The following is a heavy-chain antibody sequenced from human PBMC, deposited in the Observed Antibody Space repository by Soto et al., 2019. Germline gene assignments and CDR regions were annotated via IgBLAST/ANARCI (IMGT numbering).Heavy chain of an antibody. CDR1: GGSLSGYY. CDR3: SRGGDAYKAGNY. D-gene: IGHD1-1*01. J-gene: IGHJ4*02. V-gene: IGHV4-34*01. CDR2: IHHSGSI. Sequence: SETLSLTCAVYGGSLSGYYWTWIRRPPGKGLEWIGEIHHSGSINYNSSLKSRVTISADTSKNQFFLKLSSVTAADTAVYYCSRGGDAYKAGNYWGQGTLVTVS.